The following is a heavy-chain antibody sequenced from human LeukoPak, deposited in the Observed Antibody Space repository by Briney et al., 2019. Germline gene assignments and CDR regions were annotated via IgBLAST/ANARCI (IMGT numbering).Heavy chain of an antibody. J-gene: IGHJ4*02. CDR3: ARVPHYYYDSSGYHIDY. D-gene: IGHD3-22*01. CDR2: INHSGST. Sequence: PSETLSLACAVYGGSFSGYYWSWIRQPPGKGLEWIGEINHSGSTNYNPSLKSRVTISVDTSKNQFSLKLSSVTAADTAVYYCARVPHYYYDSSGYHIDYWGQGTLVTVSS. V-gene: IGHV4-34*01. CDR1: GGSFSGYY.